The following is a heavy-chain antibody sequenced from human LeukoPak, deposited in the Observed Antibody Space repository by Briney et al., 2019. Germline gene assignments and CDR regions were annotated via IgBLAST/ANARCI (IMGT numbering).Heavy chain of an antibody. Sequence: SETLSLTCTVSGGSISSSSYYWGWIRQPPGKGLEWIGYIYSSGSTNYNPSLKSRVTISVDTSKNQFSLKLSSVTAADTAVYYCARDSAAGTPFDYWGQGTLVTVSS. CDR2: IYSSGST. D-gene: IGHD6-13*01. CDR3: ARDSAAGTPFDY. V-gene: IGHV4-61*01. J-gene: IGHJ4*02. CDR1: GGSISSSSYY.